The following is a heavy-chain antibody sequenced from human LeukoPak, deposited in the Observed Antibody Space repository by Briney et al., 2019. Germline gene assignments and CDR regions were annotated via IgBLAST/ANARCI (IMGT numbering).Heavy chain of an antibody. J-gene: IGHJ5*02. V-gene: IGHV5-51*01. Sequence: GESLKISCKGSGYSLTNYWIGWVRQMPGKGLECMGIIYPGDSDTRYSPSFQGQVTISADKSINTAYLQWGSLKASDTAMYYCARHESGTNWFDPWGQGTLVTVSS. CDR2: IYPGDSDT. CDR1: GYSLTNYW. CDR3: ARHESGTNWFDP.